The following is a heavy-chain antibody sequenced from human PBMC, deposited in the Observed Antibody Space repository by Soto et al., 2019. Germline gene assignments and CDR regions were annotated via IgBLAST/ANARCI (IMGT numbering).Heavy chain of an antibody. J-gene: IGHJ5*02. V-gene: IGHV2-5*02. CDR3: ARRLSYSSGWYVGFDP. Sequence: KESGPTLVKPTQTLTLTCTFSGLSLSTTGVGVGWIRQPPGKALEWLALIYWDDDKRYSPSLKSRLTITKDTSKNQVVLTMTNRDPVDTGTYYCARRLSYSSGWYVGFDPWGPGTLVTVSS. CDR1: GLSLSTTGVG. CDR2: IYWDDDK. D-gene: IGHD6-19*01.